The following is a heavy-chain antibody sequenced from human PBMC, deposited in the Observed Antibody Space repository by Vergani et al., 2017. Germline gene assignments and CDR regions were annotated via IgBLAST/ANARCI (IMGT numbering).Heavy chain of an antibody. CDR3: ARVIIYYYYYGMDV. Sequence: QVQLVQSGADVKKPGASVKVSFKASGYTFTSYDIKWVRQATGQGLEWMGWINPNSGGTNYAQKFQGRVTMTRDTSISTAYMELSRLRSDDTAVYYCARVIIYYYYYGMDVWGQGTTVTVSS. CDR2: INPNSGGT. V-gene: IGHV1-2*02. CDR1: GYTFTSYD. J-gene: IGHJ6*02.